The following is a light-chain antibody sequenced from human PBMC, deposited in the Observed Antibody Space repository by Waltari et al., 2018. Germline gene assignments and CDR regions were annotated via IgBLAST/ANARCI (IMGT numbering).Light chain of an antibody. CDR3: QQYNNWPPIT. Sequence: ETVMTQSPATLSVSPGGSATLSCRASRSVSANLAWYQQKPGQPPRLLIYGTSTRAAGVPARVIGSGSETEFTLTISSLQSGDSAVYICQQYNNWPPITFGQGTRLEIK. CDR2: GTS. J-gene: IGKJ5*01. V-gene: IGKV3-15*01. CDR1: RSVSAN.